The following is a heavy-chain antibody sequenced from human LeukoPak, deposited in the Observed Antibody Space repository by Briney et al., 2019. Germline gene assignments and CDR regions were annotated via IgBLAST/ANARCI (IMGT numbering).Heavy chain of an antibody. Sequence: GGSLRLPCAASGFTFSSYWMHWVRQAPGKGLVWVSRISSDGSSTSYAVSVKGRFTISRDNAKNTLYLQMNSLRVEDTGVYYCVRALIPPDYWGQGTLVTVSS. CDR3: VRALIPPDY. D-gene: IGHD1-14*01. J-gene: IGHJ4*02. CDR2: ISSDGSST. V-gene: IGHV3-74*01. CDR1: GFTFSSYW.